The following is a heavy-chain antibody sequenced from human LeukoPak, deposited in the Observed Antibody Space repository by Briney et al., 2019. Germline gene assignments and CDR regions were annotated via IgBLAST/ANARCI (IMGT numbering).Heavy chain of an antibody. CDR3: ARDLLMYYSGSGEST. Sequence: ASVKVSCKASGYTFTGYYMHWVRQAPGQGLEWMGWINPHSGGTNYAQKLQGRVTMTRDTSISTAYMELSRLRSDDTAVYYCARDLLMYYSGSGESTWGQGTLVTVSS. J-gene: IGHJ5*02. CDR2: INPHSGGT. V-gene: IGHV1-2*02. D-gene: IGHD3-10*01. CDR1: GYTFTGYY.